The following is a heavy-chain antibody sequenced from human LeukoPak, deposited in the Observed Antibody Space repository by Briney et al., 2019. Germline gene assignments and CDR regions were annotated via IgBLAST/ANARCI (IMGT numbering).Heavy chain of an antibody. CDR1: GDSVSSNSAA. V-gene: IGHV6-1*01. Sequence: SQTLSLTCAISGDSVSSNSAAWNWIRQSPSRGLEWLGRTFYRSKWYNDYAVSVKSRITINPDTSKNKFSLQLNSVTPEDTAVYYCARRGVGSTSAAFDIWGQGTMVTVSS. CDR3: ARRGVGSTSAAFDI. D-gene: IGHD1-26*01. J-gene: IGHJ3*02. CDR2: TFYRSKWYN.